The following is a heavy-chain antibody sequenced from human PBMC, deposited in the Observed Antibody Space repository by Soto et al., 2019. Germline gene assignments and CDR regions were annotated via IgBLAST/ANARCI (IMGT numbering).Heavy chain of an antibody. CDR3: ARPHLSGSYGDSNWFDP. J-gene: IGHJ5*02. D-gene: IGHD4-17*01. CDR1: GGTFSSYA. CDR2: IIPIFGTA. Sequence: SVKVSCKASGGTFSSYAISWVRQAPGQGLEWMGGIIPIFGTANYAQKFQGRVTITADKSTSTAYMELSSLRSEDTAVYYCARPHLSGSYGDSNWFDPWGQGTLATVSS. V-gene: IGHV1-69*06.